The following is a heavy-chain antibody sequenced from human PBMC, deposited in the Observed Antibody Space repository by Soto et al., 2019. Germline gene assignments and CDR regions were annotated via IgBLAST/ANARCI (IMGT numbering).Heavy chain of an antibody. Sequence: EVQLLESGGGLVQPGGSLRLSCAASGFTFSSYAMSWVRQAPGKGLEWVSAISGSGGSTYYADSVKGRFTISRDNSKNTMYLQMNSLSAEDTAVYYCAKVESRGWYGGRGYWGQGTLVTVSS. J-gene: IGHJ4*02. CDR1: GFTFSSYA. CDR3: AKVESRGWYGGRGY. V-gene: IGHV3-23*01. CDR2: ISGSGGST. D-gene: IGHD6-19*01.